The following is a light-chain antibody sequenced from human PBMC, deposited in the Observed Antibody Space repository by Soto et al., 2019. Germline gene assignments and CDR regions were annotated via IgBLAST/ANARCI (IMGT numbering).Light chain of an antibody. CDR2: GAS. CDR3: QQYHTWPIT. CDR1: QSVSSSY. V-gene: IGKV3-15*01. J-gene: IGKJ4*01. Sequence: EIVLTQSPGTLSLSPGERATLSCRAGQSVSSSYLAWYQQKPGQAPRLLISGASTGATGIPARFSGSGSGTEFTLTISSLQSEDCAIYYCQQYHTWPITFGGGTKVDIK.